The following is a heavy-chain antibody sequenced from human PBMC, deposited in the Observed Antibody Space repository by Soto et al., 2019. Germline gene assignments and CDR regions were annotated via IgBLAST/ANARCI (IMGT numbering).Heavy chain of an antibody. J-gene: IGHJ3*01. CDR1: GGSISSYY. Sequence: QVQLQESGPGLVKPSETLSLTCTVSGGSISSYYWSWIRQPPGKGLEWIGYIYYSGSTNYNPSLKIRVTTSVDTSKNPFTPKLSSVTAADTAVYYCARQQSLVLTAFDLWGQGTMVTVSS. V-gene: IGHV4-59*08. D-gene: IGHD6-19*01. CDR3: ARQQSLVLTAFDL. CDR2: IYYSGST.